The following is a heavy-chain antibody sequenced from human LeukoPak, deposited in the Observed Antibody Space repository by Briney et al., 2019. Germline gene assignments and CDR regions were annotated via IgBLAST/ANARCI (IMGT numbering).Heavy chain of an antibody. CDR2: INHSGST. V-gene: IGHV4-34*01. D-gene: IGHD3-10*01. CDR1: GGSFSGYY. J-gene: IGHJ4*02. CDR3: ARGRQYYYGSGRPRAPFDY. Sequence: PSETLSLTCAVYGGSFSGYYWSWIRQPPGKGPEWIGEINHSGSTNYNPSLKSRVTISVDTSKNQFSLKLSSVTAADTAVYYCARGRQYYYGSGRPRAPFDYWGQGTLVTVSS.